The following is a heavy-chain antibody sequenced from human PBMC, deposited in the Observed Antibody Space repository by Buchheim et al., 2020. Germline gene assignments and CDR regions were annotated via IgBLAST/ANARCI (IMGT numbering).Heavy chain of an antibody. CDR3: ARTGTTSLLYMDV. V-gene: IGHV3-48*01. CDR2: ISSSSSTI. D-gene: IGHD1-1*01. J-gene: IGHJ6*02. Sequence: EVQLVESGGGLVQPGGSLRLSCAASGFTFSSYSMNWVRQAPGKGLEWVSYISSSSSTIYYADSVKGRFTISRDNAKNSLYLKMNSRRADDTAVYYCARTGTTSLLYMDVWGQGTT. CDR1: GFTFSSYS.